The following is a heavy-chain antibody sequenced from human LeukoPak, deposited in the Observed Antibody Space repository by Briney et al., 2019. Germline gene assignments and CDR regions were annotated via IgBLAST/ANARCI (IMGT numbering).Heavy chain of an antibody. V-gene: IGHV3-48*01. D-gene: IGHD1-26*01. CDR2: IGPSGSNI. CDR1: GFTFGIYA. CDR3: ARVVVGASHAFDI. J-gene: IGHJ3*02. Sequence: SGGSLRLSCAASGFTFGIYAMNWVRQAPGKGLEWVSYIGPSGSNIYYADSVKGRFTISRDNAKDSLYLQMNSLRAEDTAVYYCARVVVGASHAFDIWGQGTMVTVSS.